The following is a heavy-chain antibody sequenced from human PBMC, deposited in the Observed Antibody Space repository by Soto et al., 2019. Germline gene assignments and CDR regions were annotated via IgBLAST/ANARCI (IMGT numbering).Heavy chain of an antibody. CDR3: ARDLGATAGPDY. CDR2: IIPIFGTA. CDR1: GGTFSSYA. J-gene: IGHJ4*02. V-gene: IGHV1-69*01. D-gene: IGHD3-10*01. Sequence: QVQLVQSGAEVNKPGASVKVSCKASGGTFSSYAISWVRQAPGQGLEWLGGIIPIFGTANYAQKFQGRVTITADETTSTAYMELSSLRSEDKDVYYWARDLGATAGPDYWGQGTLVTVSS.